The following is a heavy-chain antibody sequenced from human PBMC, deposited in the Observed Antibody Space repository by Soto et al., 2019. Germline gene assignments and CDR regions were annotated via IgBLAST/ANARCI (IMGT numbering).Heavy chain of an antibody. V-gene: IGHV4-34*01. Sequence: QVQLQQWGAGLLKPSETLSLTCAVYGGSFSGYYWSWIRQPPGKGLEWIGEINHSGSTNYNPPLKSRVTISVDTSKNQFSLKLSSVTAADTAVYYCARGRIVVVPAAMPRFYYYYYMDVWGKGTTVTVSS. CDR3: ARGRIVVVPAAMPRFYYYYYMDV. D-gene: IGHD2-2*01. J-gene: IGHJ6*03. CDR2: INHSGST. CDR1: GGSFSGYY.